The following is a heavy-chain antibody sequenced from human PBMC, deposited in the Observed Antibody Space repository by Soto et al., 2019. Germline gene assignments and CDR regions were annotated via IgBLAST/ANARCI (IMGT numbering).Heavy chain of an antibody. CDR3: AKGPYYDFWSRYETIDY. D-gene: IGHD3-3*01. CDR2: ISGSGGST. V-gene: IGHV3-23*01. CDR1: GFTFSSYA. Sequence: GGSLRLSCAASGFTFSSYAMSWVRQAPGKGLEWVSAISGSGGSTYYADSVKGRFTISRDNSKNTLYLQMNSLRAEDTAVYYCAKGPYYDFWSRYETIDYWGQGTLVTVSS. J-gene: IGHJ4*02.